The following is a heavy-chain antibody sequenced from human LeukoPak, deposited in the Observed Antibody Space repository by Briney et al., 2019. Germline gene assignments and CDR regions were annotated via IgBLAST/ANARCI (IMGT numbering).Heavy chain of an antibody. CDR2: INHSGST. CDR1: GGSFSGYY. CDR3: AREMATVLYNWFDP. V-gene: IGHV4-34*01. Sequence: PSETLSLTCVVYGGSFSGYYWSWIRQPPGKGLEWIGEINHSGSTNYNPSLKSRVTISVDTSKNQFSLKLSSVTAADTAVYYCAREMATVLYNWFDPWGQGTLVTVSS. D-gene: IGHD5-24*01. J-gene: IGHJ5*02.